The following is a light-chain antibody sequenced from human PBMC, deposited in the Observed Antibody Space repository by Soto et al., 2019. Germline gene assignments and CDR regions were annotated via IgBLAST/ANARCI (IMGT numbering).Light chain of an antibody. V-gene: IGKV3-20*01. J-gene: IGKJ1*01. CDR2: ATS. Sequence: EVVLTQSPDTLSLSPGERATLSCGASQSVNINYLAWYQLKPGQAPKLLIYATSNRAPGIPDRFSGSGSGTDFTLTISSVEPGDFPVYYCQQYVNAPGTFGQGTKVEIK. CDR3: QQYVNAPGT. CDR1: QSVNINY.